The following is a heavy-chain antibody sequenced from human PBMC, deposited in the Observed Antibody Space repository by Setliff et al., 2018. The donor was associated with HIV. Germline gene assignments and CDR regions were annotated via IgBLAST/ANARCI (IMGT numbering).Heavy chain of an antibody. CDR1: GGSISSSTYY. V-gene: IGHV4-39*07. D-gene: IGHD3-3*01. Sequence: SETLSLTCAVSGGSISSSTYYWGWIRQPPGKGLEWIGSIYYSGSATYNPSLKSRVTISIDTSKNQFSLRLDSVTAADTAVYYCARRDYNFSGTFDIWGQGTMVTVS. CDR2: IYYSGSA. CDR3: ARRDYNFSGTFDI. J-gene: IGHJ3*02.